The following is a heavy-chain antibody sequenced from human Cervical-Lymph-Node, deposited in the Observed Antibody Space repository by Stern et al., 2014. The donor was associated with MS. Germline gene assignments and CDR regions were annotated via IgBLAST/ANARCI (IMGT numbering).Heavy chain of an antibody. D-gene: IGHD6-13*01. CDR1: GASISGDGYY. Sequence: QVQLQESGPGLVKPSHTLSLTCTVSGASISGDGYYWSWIRQHPGKGLEWIGYIYYSGSPYYNPSLKSRAAISVDTSKNQLSLKLSSVTAADTAVYYCVMEIGSSWYDTDVWGQGTTVTVSS. CDR3: VMEIGSSWYDTDV. CDR2: IYYSGSP. V-gene: IGHV4-31*03. J-gene: IGHJ6*02.